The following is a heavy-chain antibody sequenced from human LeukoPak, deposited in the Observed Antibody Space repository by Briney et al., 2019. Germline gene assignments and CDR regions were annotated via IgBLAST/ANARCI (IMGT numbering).Heavy chain of an antibody. CDR1: RYTFTGYY. CDR3: ARGIYDFWSGYLDY. V-gene: IGHV1-2*02. CDR2: INPNSGGT. Sequence: GASVKVSCKASRYTFTGYYMHWVRQAPGQGLEWMGWINPNSGGTNYAQKFQGRVTMTRDTSISTAYMELSRLGSDDTAVYYCARGIYDFWSGYLDYWGQGTLVTVSS. D-gene: IGHD3-3*01. J-gene: IGHJ4*02.